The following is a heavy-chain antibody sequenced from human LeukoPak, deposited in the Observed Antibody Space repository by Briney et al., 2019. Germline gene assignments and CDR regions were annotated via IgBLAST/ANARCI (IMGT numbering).Heavy chain of an antibody. D-gene: IGHD6-13*01. CDR1: GFTFSTYA. CDR2: IGGSGVTT. V-gene: IGHV3-23*01. J-gene: IGHJ4*02. Sequence: GGSLRLSCAASGFTFSTYAMSWVRQAPGKGLEWVSVIGGSGVTTYYANSVKGRFTISRDNSKNTLYLQMNSLRAEDTAVYYCANRIAAAGTVDYWGQGTLVTVSS. CDR3: ANRIAAAGTVDY.